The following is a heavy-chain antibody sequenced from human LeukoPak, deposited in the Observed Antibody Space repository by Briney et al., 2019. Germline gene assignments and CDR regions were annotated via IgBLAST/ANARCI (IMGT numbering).Heavy chain of an antibody. CDR3: AKQVVVADGYFDY. CDR1: GLLFSDAW. CDR2: ISYDGSNK. Sequence: PGGSLSLSCTVSGLLFSDAWMNWVRQAPGKGLEGVAVISYDGSNKYYADSVKGRFTISRDNSKNTLYLQMNSLRAEDTAVYYCAKQVVVADGYFDYWGQGTLVTVSS. D-gene: IGHD2-15*01. V-gene: IGHV3-30*18. J-gene: IGHJ4*02.